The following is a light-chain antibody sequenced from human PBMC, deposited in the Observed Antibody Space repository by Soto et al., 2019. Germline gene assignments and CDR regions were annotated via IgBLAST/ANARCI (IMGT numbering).Light chain of an antibody. J-gene: IGKJ4*01. CDR2: AAS. Sequence: DIQMTQSPSSLSASVGDRVTITCQASQGINNCLPWYQQKPGKVPWLLIFAASNLESGVPSRFSGSGFGTLFTLTISGLEPEDVATYFCQQYDCLPNTFGKGTKVE. V-gene: IGKV1-33*01. CDR1: QGINNC. CDR3: QQYDCLPNT.